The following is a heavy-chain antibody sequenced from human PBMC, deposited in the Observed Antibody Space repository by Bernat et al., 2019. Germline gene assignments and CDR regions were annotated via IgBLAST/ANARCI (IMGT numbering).Heavy chain of an antibody. CDR1: GFTFSNYA. Sequence: EVQLLESGGGLVQPGGSLRLSCAASGFTFSNYAMNWVRQAPGKGLEWVSSLSGTGGITFYADSLKGRFTISRDNSKNTLYLQMNSLRADDTAVYYCAKAPGEITGPEDWFDPWGQGTLVTVSS. CDR2: LSGTGGIT. V-gene: IGHV3-23*01. D-gene: IGHD1-20*01. J-gene: IGHJ5*02. CDR3: AKAPGEITGPEDWFDP.